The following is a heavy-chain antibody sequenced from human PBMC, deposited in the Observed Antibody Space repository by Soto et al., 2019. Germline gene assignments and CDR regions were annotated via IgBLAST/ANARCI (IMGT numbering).Heavy chain of an antibody. D-gene: IGHD3-10*01. J-gene: IGHJ4*02. V-gene: IGHV1-18*04. CDR3: ARVKGPQEWLSGGFDY. CDR2: ISAYNGNT. CDR1: GYTFTSYG. Sequence: ASVKVSCKASGYTFTSYGISWVRQAPGQGLEWMGWISAYNGNTNYAQKLQGRVTMTTDTSTSTAYMELSSLRSEDTAVYYCARVKGPQEWLSGGFDYWGQGTLVTVSS.